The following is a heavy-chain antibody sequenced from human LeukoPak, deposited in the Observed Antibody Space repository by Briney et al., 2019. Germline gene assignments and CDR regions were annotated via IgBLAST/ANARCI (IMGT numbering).Heavy chain of an antibody. CDR1: GFTFSSYS. CDR2: ISSSSSYI. D-gene: IGHD2-2*02. J-gene: IGHJ2*01. Sequence: GGSLRLSCAASGFTFSSYSMNWVRQAPGKGLEWVSSISSSSSYIYYADSVKGRFTISRDNAKNSLYLQMNSLRVEDTAVYYCARVGYCSSTSCYTGGWYFDLWGRGTLVTVSS. CDR3: ARVGYCSSTSCYTGGWYFDL. V-gene: IGHV3-21*01.